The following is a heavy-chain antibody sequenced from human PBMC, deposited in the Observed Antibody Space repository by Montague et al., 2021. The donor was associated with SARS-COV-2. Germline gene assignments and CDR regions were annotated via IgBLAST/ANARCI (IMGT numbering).Heavy chain of an antibody. V-gene: IGHV3-23*01. CDR2: IDSSGGRT. CDR1: GFTFTSYA. D-gene: IGHD6-13*01. Sequence: SLRLSCAASGFTFTSYAMGWVRQAPGKGLEWVLGIDSSGGRTYYADSVKGRFTISRDNSKNTLCLQMNSLRAEDTAIYYCARYRTDWFQLDFWGQGTLVTVSS. J-gene: IGHJ4*02. CDR3: ARYRTDWFQLDF.